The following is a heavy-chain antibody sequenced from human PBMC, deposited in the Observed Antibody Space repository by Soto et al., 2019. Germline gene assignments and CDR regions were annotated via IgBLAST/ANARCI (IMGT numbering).Heavy chain of an antibody. CDR1: GYTFTSYG. Sequence: ASVKVSCKASGYTFTSYGISWVRQAPGQGLEWMGWISAYNGNTNYAQKLQGRVTMTTDTSTSTAYMELRSLTSEDTAVYYCARALAPFYYYYGMDVWGQGTTVTVS. V-gene: IGHV1-18*04. D-gene: IGHD3-3*02. J-gene: IGHJ6*02. CDR3: ARALAPFYYYYGMDV. CDR2: ISAYNGNT.